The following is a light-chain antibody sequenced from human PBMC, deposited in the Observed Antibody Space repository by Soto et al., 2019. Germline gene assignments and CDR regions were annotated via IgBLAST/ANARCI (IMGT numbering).Light chain of an antibody. J-gene: IGKJ1*01. V-gene: IGKV3-20*01. CDR3: QQYGSSPWT. Sequence: EVVLTQSPGTLSLSPGDRATLSCGASQSVTSKLAWYQQKPGQAPRLLISGASNRATGIPDRFSGSGSGTDFTLTISRLEPEDFAVYYCQQYGSSPWTFGQGIKWIS. CDR2: GAS. CDR1: QSVTSK.